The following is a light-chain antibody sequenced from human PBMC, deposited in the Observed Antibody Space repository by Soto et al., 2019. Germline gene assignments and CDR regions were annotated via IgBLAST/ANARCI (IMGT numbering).Light chain of an antibody. CDR2: GAS. CDR3: QQRHMWPIT. CDR1: QNVDSNY. Sequence: IMLTQYPCTRALSPGGRATLACRASQNVDSNYLAWYQQKPGQAPRLITFGASGRATGIPERFSGSGSGTDYTLTISSLEPEDSEVYNCQQRHMWPITFGQGTRLEIK. J-gene: IGKJ5*01. V-gene: IGKV3-20*01.